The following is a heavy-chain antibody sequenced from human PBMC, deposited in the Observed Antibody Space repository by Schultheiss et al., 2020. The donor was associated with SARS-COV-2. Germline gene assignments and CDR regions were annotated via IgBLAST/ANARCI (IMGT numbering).Heavy chain of an antibody. CDR3: ARTGAAAAYGMDV. CDR2: ISSNGGST. D-gene: IGHD6-13*01. V-gene: IGHV3-64*04. CDR1: GFTFSSYA. Sequence: GGSLRLSCSASGFTFSSYAMHWVRQAPGKGLEYVSAISSNGGSTYYADSVKGRFTISRDNSKNTLYLQMNSLRAEDTAVYYCARTGAAAAYGMDVWGQGTTVTVSS. J-gene: IGHJ6*02.